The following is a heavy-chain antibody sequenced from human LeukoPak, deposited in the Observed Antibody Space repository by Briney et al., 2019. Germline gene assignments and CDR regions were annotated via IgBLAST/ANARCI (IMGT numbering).Heavy chain of an antibody. J-gene: IGHJ4*02. V-gene: IGHV3-23*01. CDR3: AKVVHYYDSSGYSDY. CDR2: ISGSGGST. Sequence: GGSLRLSCAASGFTFSSYAMSWVRQAPGKGLEWVSVISGSGGSTYYADSVKGRFTISRDNSKNTLYLQMNSLRAEDTAVYYCAKVVHYYDSSGYSDYWGQGTLVTVSS. CDR1: GFTFSSYA. D-gene: IGHD3-22*01.